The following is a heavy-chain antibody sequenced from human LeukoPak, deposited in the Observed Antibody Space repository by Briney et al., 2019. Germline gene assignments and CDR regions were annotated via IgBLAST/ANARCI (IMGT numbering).Heavy chain of an antibody. V-gene: IGHV4-59*11. CDR2: IYYSGST. CDR1: GGSISSHY. J-gene: IGHJ6*03. Sequence: SETLSLTCTVSGGSISSHYWSWIRQPPGKGLEWIEYIYYSGSTNYNPSLKSRVTISVDTSKNQFSLKLSSVTAADTAVYYCARVTAHSSSWSNYYYYMDVWGKGTTVTVSS. D-gene: IGHD6-13*01. CDR3: ARVTAHSSSWSNYYYYMDV.